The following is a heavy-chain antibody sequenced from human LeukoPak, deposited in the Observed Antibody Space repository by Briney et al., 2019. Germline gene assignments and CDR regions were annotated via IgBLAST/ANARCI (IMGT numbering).Heavy chain of an antibody. V-gene: IGHV4-59*01. Sequence: SETLSLTCTVSGGSISSYYWSWIRQPPGKGLEWIGYIYYSGSTNYNPSLKSRVTISVDTSKNQFSLKLSSVTAADTAVYYCARGGEYYGSGSYYNLDYWGQGTLVTVSS. CDR3: ARGGEYYGSGSYYNLDY. CDR2: IYYSGST. D-gene: IGHD3-10*01. J-gene: IGHJ4*02. CDR1: GGSISSYY.